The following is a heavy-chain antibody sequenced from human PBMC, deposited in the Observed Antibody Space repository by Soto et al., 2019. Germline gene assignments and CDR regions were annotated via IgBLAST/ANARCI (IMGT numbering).Heavy chain of an antibody. CDR3: VRSPLIRGVVRGLDV. CDR1: GNTFINYD. CDR2: IIPFSGTT. V-gene: IGHV1-69*06. J-gene: IGHJ6*02. Sequence: QVQLVQSGAEVRKPGSSVKVSCGTSGNTFINYDISWVRQAPGQGLEWMGGIIPFSGTTSYTQNFQGGVTFNADIGMTTVYMELSSLKPRDTAVYYCVRSPLIRGVVRGLDVWGQGTTITVSS. D-gene: IGHD3-10*01.